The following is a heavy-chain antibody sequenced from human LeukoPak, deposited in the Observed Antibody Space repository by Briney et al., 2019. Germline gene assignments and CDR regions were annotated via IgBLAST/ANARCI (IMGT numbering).Heavy chain of an antibody. V-gene: IGHV3-23*01. CDR3: AKDLPDYGDYIEGY. D-gene: IGHD4-17*01. J-gene: IGHJ4*02. CDR2: ISGSGGST. CDR1: GFTFSSFA. Sequence: GGSLRLSCAASGFTFSSFAMSWVHQAPGKGLECVSSISGSGGSTNYADSVKGRFTFSRDNSKNTLYLQMNSLRAEDTAVYYCAKDLPDYGDYIEGYWGQGTLVTVSS.